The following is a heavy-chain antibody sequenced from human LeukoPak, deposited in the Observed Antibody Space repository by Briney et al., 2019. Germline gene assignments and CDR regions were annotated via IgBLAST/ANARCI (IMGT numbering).Heavy chain of an antibody. D-gene: IGHD4-17*01. J-gene: IGHJ4*02. CDR2: ISGSGGST. CDR1: GFTFSSYA. Sequence: GGSLRLSCAASGFTFSSYAMSWVRQAPGKGLEWVSAISGSGGSTCYADSVKGRFTISRDNSKNTLYLQMNSLRAEDTAVYYCAKSPTHPRTFDYWGQGTLVTVSS. CDR3: AKSPTHPRTFDY. V-gene: IGHV3-23*01.